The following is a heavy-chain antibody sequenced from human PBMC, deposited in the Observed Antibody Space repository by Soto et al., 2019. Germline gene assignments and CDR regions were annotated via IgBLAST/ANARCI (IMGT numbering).Heavy chain of an antibody. CDR3: ARIAAGY. CDR1: GYTFTSYX. J-gene: IGHJ4*02. D-gene: IGHD6-25*01. Sequence: QVQLVQSGAEVKKPGASVKVSCKPSGYTFTSYXIHWVRQAPGQGLEWMGTINPSGGDTTYAQKFQGRVTMTRDTSTSTVYMELSSLRPEDTAVYYCARIAAGYWGQGTLVTVSS. CDR2: INPSGGDT. V-gene: IGHV1-46*01.